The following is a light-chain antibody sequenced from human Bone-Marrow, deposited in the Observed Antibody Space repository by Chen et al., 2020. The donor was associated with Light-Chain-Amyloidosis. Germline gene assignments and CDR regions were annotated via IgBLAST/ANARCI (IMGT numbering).Light chain of an antibody. Sequence: SYVLTQPSSVSVAPGQTATIACGGNNIGSTSVHWYQQTPVQAPLLVVYDDSDRPSGIPERLSGSNSGTTATLTISRFEAGDEADYYCQVWDRSSDRPVFGGGTKLTVL. CDR2: DDS. J-gene: IGLJ3*02. CDR3: QVWDRSSDRPV. CDR1: NIGSTS. V-gene: IGLV3-21*02.